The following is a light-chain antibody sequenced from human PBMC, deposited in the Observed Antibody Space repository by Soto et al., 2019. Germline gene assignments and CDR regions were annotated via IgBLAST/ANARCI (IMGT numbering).Light chain of an antibody. V-gene: IGKV3-15*01. CDR3: QQYNNWPPSII. J-gene: IGKJ5*01. Sequence: VMTHSPATLSVSPWERATLSCGASESVSSNLAWYQQRPGQAPRLLIYGASTRATDTPVRFRGSGSGTEFTLTISSLQSEDFAVYYCQQYNNWPPSIIFGQGTRLEIK. CDR1: ESVSSN. CDR2: GAS.